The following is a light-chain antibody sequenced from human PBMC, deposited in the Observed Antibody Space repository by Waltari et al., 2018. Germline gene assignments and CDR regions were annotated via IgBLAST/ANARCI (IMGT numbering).Light chain of an antibody. Sequence: EIVLTQSPATLSLSPGERATLSCRASQSVSSYLVWYQQKPGQAPSLLVYGATARATGIPARFSCSGSGTYFTLTISSLEPEDFAVYYCQQRSDWPITFGQGTRLEIK. CDR1: QSVSSY. J-gene: IGKJ5*01. V-gene: IGKV3-11*01. CDR3: QQRSDWPIT. CDR2: GAT.